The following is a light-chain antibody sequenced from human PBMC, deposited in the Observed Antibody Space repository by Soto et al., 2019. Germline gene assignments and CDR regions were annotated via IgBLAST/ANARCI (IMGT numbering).Light chain of an antibody. Sequence: EIVLTQSPGTLSLSPGERATLSCRASQSVSSNYLAWYQQKPGQAPRLLIYGASSRATGIPDRFSGSGSGKDFTLTITRLEPEDFAVYYCHQYDNSPWTFGQGTKVEIK. J-gene: IGKJ1*01. CDR1: QSVSSNY. CDR3: HQYDNSPWT. CDR2: GAS. V-gene: IGKV3-20*01.